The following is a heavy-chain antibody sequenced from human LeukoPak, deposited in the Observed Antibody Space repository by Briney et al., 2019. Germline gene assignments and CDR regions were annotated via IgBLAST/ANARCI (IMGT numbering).Heavy chain of an antibody. CDR3: AREMATAMGYYFDY. Sequence: GASVKVSCKASGYTFTSSGISWVRQAPGQGLEWMGWINTYNGNTNYAQKLQGRVTMTTDTPTSTAYMELRSLRSDDTAVYYCAREMATAMGYYFDYWGQGTLVTVSS. CDR1: GYTFTSSG. J-gene: IGHJ4*02. CDR2: INTYNGNT. V-gene: IGHV1-18*01. D-gene: IGHD5-18*01.